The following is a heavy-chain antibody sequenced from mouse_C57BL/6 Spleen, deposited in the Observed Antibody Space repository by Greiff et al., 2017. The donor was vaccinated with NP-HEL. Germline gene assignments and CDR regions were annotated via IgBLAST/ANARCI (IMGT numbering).Heavy chain of an antibody. D-gene: IGHD2-5*01. Sequence: VQLQQSGPELVKPGASVKISCKASGYAFSSSWMNWVKQRPGKGLEWIGRIYPGDGDTNYNGKFKGKATLTADKSSSTAYMQLSSLTSEDSAVYFCASPSNLAYWGQGTLVTVSA. CDR3: ASPSNLAY. V-gene: IGHV1-82*01. CDR2: IYPGDGDT. CDR1: GYAFSSSW. J-gene: IGHJ3*01.